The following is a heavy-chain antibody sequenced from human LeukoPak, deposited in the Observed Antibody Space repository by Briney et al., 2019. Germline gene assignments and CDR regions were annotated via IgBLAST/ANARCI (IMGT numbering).Heavy chain of an antibody. J-gene: IGHJ4*02. CDR3: ARWGSGWYYFDY. CDR2: FYDSGGT. Sequence: SETLSLTCTISGGSIRSSSYYWGWIRQPPGKGLEWIGSFYDSGGTYNNPSLKSRVTISVDTSKNQFSLKLSSVTAADTAVYYCARWGSGWYYFDYWGQGTLVTVSS. D-gene: IGHD6-19*01. CDR1: GGSIRSSSYY. V-gene: IGHV4-39*07.